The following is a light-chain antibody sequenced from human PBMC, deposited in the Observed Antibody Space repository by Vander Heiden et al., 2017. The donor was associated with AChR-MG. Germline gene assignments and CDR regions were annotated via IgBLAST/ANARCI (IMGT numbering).Light chain of an antibody. CDR1: KWGYKY. V-gene: IGLV3-1*01. CDR2: KDS. J-gene: IGLJ2*01. Sequence: SYELTPPPSVSVSPGQTASHPRSGDKWGYKYDGWYQQKPGQAPVMVIYKDSKRPSGIPERFSGSNSGNTATLTISGTQAMDEADYYCKAWDSSTARVFGGGTKLTVL. CDR3: KAWDSSTARV.